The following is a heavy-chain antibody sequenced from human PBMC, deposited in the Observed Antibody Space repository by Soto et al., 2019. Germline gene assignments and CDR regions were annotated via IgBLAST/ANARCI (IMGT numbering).Heavy chain of an antibody. D-gene: IGHD3-10*01. J-gene: IGHJ4*02. CDR3: AHNNYYGSGSVD. CDR1: GFSLSTRGVG. Sequence: QITLKESGPTLVKPTQTLTLTCAFSGFSLSTRGVGVGWIRQPPGKALEWLALIYWDNDKRYSPSLKSRLTITKDTPNNHVVLMMTDMDPVDTATYYCAHNNYYGSGSVDWGQGTLVTVSS. CDR2: IYWDNDK. V-gene: IGHV2-5*02.